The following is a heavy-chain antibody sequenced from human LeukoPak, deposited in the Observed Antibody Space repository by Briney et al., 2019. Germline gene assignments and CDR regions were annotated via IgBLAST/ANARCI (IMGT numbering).Heavy chain of an antibody. Sequence: SETVSLTCTVSGGHISIYYWRWMRQPAGEGLVWIGRIYTSGSTNYNPSLKRRVTMSVDTAKNQFSLKLSSETAADTAVYYCAREPVPYGSGSLYYFDYWGQGTLVTVSS. J-gene: IGHJ4*02. CDR3: AREPVPYGSGSLYYFDY. CDR2: IYTSGST. CDR1: GGHISIYY. V-gene: IGHV4-4*07. D-gene: IGHD3-10*01.